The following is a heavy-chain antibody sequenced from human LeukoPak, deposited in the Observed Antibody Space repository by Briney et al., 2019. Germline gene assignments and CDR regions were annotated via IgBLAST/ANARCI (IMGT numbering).Heavy chain of an antibody. J-gene: IGHJ4*02. CDR1: GFTFSNYA. CDR3: ARDLLAGTGGDY. Sequence: GGSLRLSCGASGFTFSNYAMQWVRQAPGKGLEWVGVISYDGNNKYYADSVKGRFTISRDNYKNTLYLQMNSLRAEDTAVYYCARDLLAGTGGDYWGQGTLVTVSS. CDR2: ISYDGNNK. V-gene: IGHV3-30*04. D-gene: IGHD3-10*01.